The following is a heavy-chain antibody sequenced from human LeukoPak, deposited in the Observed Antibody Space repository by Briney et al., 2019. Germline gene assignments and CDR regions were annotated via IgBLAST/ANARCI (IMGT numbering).Heavy chain of an antibody. V-gene: IGHV1-69*13. CDR1: GGPFNSYA. Sequence: GASVKVSCKASGGPFNSYAISWVRQAPGQGLEWMGGIIPVFGTTNYAQNFQGRVTMTADESTSTVYMELSSLRSEDTAVYYCTRVAYYDLLTGYNNDNWGQGTLLTVSS. D-gene: IGHD3-9*01. J-gene: IGHJ4*02. CDR3: TRVAYYDLLTGYNNDN. CDR2: IIPVFGTT.